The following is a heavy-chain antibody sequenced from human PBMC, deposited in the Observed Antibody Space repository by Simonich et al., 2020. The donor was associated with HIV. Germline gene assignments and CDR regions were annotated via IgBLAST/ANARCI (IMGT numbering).Heavy chain of an antibody. CDR1: GYTFTDYY. CDR2: INPNSGGT. CDR3: AFLGGYDSSGFDAFDI. D-gene: IGHD3-22*01. Sequence: VQLVQSGAEVKKPGATVKISCKVSGYTFTDYYMHWVQQAPGKGLEWMGRINPNSGGTNYAQKFQGRVTMTRDTSISTAYMELSRLRSDDTAVYYCAFLGGYDSSGFDAFDIWGQGTMVSVSS. J-gene: IGHJ3*02. V-gene: IGHV1-2*06.